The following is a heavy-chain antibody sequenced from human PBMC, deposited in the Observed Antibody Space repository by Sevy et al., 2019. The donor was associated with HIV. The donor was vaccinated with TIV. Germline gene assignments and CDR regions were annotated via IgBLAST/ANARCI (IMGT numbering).Heavy chain of an antibody. V-gene: IGHV1-8*01. D-gene: IGHD3-22*01. CDR1: GYTFTSYD. CDR2: MNPNSGNT. Sequence: ASVKVSCKASGYTFTSYDINWVRQATGQGLEWMGWMNPNSGNTGYAQKFQGRVTMTRNTSISTAYMELSSLRSEDTTVYYCGRVIYPHYYDSSGYYYYFDYWGQGTLVTVSS. J-gene: IGHJ4*02. CDR3: GRVIYPHYYDSSGYYYYFDY.